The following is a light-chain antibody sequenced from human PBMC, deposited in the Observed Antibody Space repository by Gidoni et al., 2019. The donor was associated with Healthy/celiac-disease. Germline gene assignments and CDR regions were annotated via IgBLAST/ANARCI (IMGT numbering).Light chain of an antibody. CDR3: QQRSNWPPWT. V-gene: IGKV3-11*01. J-gene: IGKJ1*01. CDR2: DAS. Sequence: ELVFTQSPATLSLSPGERATLSCRASQSVSSYLAWYQQKPGQAARLLIYDASNRATGIPARFSGSGSWTDFTLTISSLEPEDFAVYYCQQRSNWPPWTFGQGTKVEIK. CDR1: QSVSSY.